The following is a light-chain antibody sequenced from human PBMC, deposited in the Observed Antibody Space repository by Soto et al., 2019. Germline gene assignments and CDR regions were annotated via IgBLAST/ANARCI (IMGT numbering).Light chain of an antibody. CDR2: ATS. V-gene: IGKV3-20*01. J-gene: IGKJ2*01. CDR3: QHNT. Sequence: EIVLTQSPGTLSLSPGERATLSSRASQSISSDSLAWYQQKPGQPPRLLIYATSSRATGIPDRFSGSGSGTDFTLTISRLEPEDFAVYYCQHNTFGQGTKLEI. CDR1: QSISSDS.